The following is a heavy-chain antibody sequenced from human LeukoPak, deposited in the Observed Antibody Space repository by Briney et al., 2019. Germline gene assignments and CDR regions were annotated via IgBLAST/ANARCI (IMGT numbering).Heavy chain of an antibody. CDR1: GLTFSSYS. V-gene: IGHV3-48*01. Sequence: PGGSLRLSCAVSGLTFSSYSMNWVRQAPGKGLEWVSHISESSSSKHYADSVRGRFTVSTDNAKNSLYLQMNSLRAEDTAVYYCARDGGGPDAFDIWGQGTMVTVSS. CDR2: ISESSSSK. CDR3: ARDGGGPDAFDI. J-gene: IGHJ3*02.